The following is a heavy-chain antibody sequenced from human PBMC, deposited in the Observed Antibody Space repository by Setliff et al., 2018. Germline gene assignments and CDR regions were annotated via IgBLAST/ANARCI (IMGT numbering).Heavy chain of an antibody. J-gene: IGHJ4*02. D-gene: IGHD5-18*01. V-gene: IGHV1-18*01. CDR3: ARAPSVELVTIRTNSWFTY. Sequence: ASVKVSCKASGYTFRNYAFAWVRRAPGQGLEWVGWISVYNGDTNYAQKFQGRVTLTTDTSTRTAYMELRSLTSDDSAFYYCARAPSVELVTIRTNSWFTYWGQGTLVTVSS. CDR1: GYTFRNYA. CDR2: ISVYNGDT.